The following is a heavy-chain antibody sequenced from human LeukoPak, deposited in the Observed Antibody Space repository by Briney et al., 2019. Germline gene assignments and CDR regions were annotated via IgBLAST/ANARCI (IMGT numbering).Heavy chain of an antibody. V-gene: IGHV1-18*01. CDR3: PRGWVGYYDSRSGGDWFDP. CDR2: ISAYNGNT. J-gene: IGHJ5*02. D-gene: IGHD3-10*01. Sequence: ASVKVSCKASGYTFTSYGISWVRQAPGQGLEWMGWISAYNGNTNYAQKLQGRVTMTTDTSTSTAYMELRSLRSDDTAVYYCPRGWVGYYDSRSGGDWFDPWGQGTLVTVSS. CDR1: GYTFTSYG.